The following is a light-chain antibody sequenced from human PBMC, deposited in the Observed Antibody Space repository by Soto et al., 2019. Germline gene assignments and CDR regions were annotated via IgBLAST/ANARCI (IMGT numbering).Light chain of an antibody. CDR3: SSFSSSTTLYV. CDR2: EGS. J-gene: IGLJ1*01. V-gene: IGLV2-14*01. Sequence: QSALTQPASVSGSPGQSITISCTVTSSDIGGYKYVSWYQQYPGKAPKLMIYEGSKRPSGVSNRFSGSKSGNTASLTISGLQAEDEADYYCSSFSSSTTLYVFGTGTKVTVL. CDR1: SSDIGGYKY.